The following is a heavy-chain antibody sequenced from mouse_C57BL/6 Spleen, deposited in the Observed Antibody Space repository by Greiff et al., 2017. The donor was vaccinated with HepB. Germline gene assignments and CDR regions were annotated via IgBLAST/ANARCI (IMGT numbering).Heavy chain of an antibody. V-gene: IGHV1-52*01. CDR3: ARRDGYYGWFAY. J-gene: IGHJ3*01. D-gene: IGHD2-3*01. Sequence: VQLQQPGAELVRPGSSVKLSCKASGYTFTSYWMHWVKQRPIQGLEWIGNIDPSDSETHYNQKFKDKATLTVDKSSSTAYMQLSSLTSEDSAVYYCARRDGYYGWFAYWGQGTLVTVSA. CDR1: GYTFTSYW. CDR2: IDPSDSET.